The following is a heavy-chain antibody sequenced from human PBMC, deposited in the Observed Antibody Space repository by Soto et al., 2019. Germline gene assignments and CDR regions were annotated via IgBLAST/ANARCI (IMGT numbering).Heavy chain of an antibody. V-gene: IGHV3-30*18. CDR3: VKGSEVARQELDY. CDR2: ISLDGSDK. Sequence: ESGGGVVQPGRSLRLSCAASGFSFSNCGMHWVRQAPGKGLEWVAAISLDGSDKYYLESVKGRFTISRDNSKNTLFLQMNSLRVEDTAVYYCVKGSEVARQELDYWGQGTLVTVSS. CDR1: GFSFSNCG. D-gene: IGHD2-15*01. J-gene: IGHJ4*02.